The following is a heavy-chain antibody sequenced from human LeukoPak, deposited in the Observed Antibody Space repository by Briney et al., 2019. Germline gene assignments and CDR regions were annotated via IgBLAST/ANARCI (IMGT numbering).Heavy chain of an antibody. V-gene: IGHV1-2*02. CDR2: INPNSGDT. CDR3: ARSQVHDY. CDR1: GFVLSDYG. Sequence: AGSLRLSCAASGFVLSDYGMHWVRQAPGQGLEWMGWINPNSGDTNYAQNFQGRVTMTRDTSIITAYMELSSLRSDDTAVYYCARSQVHDYWGQGTLVTVSS. J-gene: IGHJ4*02.